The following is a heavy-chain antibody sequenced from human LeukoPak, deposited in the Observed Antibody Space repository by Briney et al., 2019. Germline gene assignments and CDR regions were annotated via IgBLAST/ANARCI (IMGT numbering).Heavy chain of an antibody. Sequence: PGGSLRLSCAASGFTFSSYGMHWVRQAPGKGLEWVAVISYDGSNKYYADSVKGRLTISRDNSKNTLYLQMNSLRAEDTAVYYCARDPEVITFGGVISPHFDYWGQGTLVTVSS. V-gene: IGHV3-30*03. CDR1: GFTFSSYG. CDR2: ISYDGSNK. CDR3: ARDPEVITFGGVISPHFDY. J-gene: IGHJ4*02. D-gene: IGHD3-16*01.